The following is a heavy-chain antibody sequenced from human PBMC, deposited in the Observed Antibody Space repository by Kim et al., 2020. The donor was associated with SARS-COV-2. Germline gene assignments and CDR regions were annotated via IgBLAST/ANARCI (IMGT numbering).Heavy chain of an antibody. Sequence: KFQGRVTMTRNTSISTAYMELSSLRSEDTAVYYCARVRRIAAAGQYYFDYWGQGTLVTVSS. D-gene: IGHD6-13*01. J-gene: IGHJ4*02. V-gene: IGHV1-8*01. CDR3: ARVRRIAAAGQYYFDY.